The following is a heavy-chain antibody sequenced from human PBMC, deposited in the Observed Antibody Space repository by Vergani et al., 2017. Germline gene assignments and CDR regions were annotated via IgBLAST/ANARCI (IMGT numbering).Heavy chain of an antibody. CDR2: IFPGDSDT. D-gene: IGHD3-10*01. Sequence: EVQLVQSGAEVKKSGESLKISCQGSPNSFFSHWVAWVRQTPGKGLEWIGIIFPGDSDTRYSPSFQGQVTMSAAKSIETVYLQWRSLKTSDTGTYFCARAYNRGLGHFYYWGQGTRVTVS. CDR1: PNSFFSHW. V-gene: IGHV5-51*03. J-gene: IGHJ4*02. CDR3: ARAYNRGLGHFYY.